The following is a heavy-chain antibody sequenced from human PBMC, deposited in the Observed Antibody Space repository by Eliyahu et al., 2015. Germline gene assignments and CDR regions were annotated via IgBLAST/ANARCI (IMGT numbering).Heavy chain of an antibody. Sequence: EVQLVESGGGLVKPGGSXRLSCAASGFTFSNXWMSWVRQAPGKGLEWVGRIKSKTDGGTTDYAAPVKGRFTISRDDSKNTLYLQMNSLKTEDTAVYYCTTDVFAYYYDSSGYYESDYWGQGTLVTVSS. CDR2: IKSKTDGGTT. V-gene: IGHV3-15*01. CDR3: TTDVFAYYYDSSGYYESDY. J-gene: IGHJ4*02. D-gene: IGHD3-22*01. CDR1: GFTFSNXW.